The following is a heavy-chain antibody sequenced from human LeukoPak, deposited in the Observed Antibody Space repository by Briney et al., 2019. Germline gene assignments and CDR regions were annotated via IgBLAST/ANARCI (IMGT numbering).Heavy chain of an antibody. D-gene: IGHD3-3*01. V-gene: IGHV4-39*01. J-gene: IGHJ6*02. CDR1: GGSISSSSYY. Sequence: SETLSLNCTVSGGSISSSSYYWGWIRQPPGKGLEWIGSIYYSGSTYYNPSLKSRVTISVDTSKNQFSLKLSSVTAADTAVYYCARQAKNYDFWSGYYTYYYYGMDVWGQGTTVTVSS. CDR2: IYYSGST. CDR3: ARQAKNYDFWSGYYTYYYYGMDV.